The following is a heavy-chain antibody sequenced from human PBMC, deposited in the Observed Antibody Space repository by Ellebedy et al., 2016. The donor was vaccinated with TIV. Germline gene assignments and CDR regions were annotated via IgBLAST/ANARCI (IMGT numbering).Heavy chain of an antibody. CDR1: GFTFSSYA. CDR3: TKRGVGWAAFDI. V-gene: IGHV3-23*01. CDR2: ISCSGDTT. D-gene: IGHD6-19*01. Sequence: GESLKISCAASGFTFSSYAMNWVRQAPGKGLEWVSAISCSGDTTYYADSVKGRFTSSRDNSQDTVHLQMNSLRAEDTAVYYCTKRGVGWAAFDIWGPGTMVTVSS. J-gene: IGHJ3*02.